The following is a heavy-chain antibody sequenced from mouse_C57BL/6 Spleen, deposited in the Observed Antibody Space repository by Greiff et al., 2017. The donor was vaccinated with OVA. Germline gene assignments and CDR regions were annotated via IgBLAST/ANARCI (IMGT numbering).Heavy chain of an antibody. V-gene: IGHV1-62-2*01. D-gene: IGHD1-1*01. J-gene: IGHJ2*01. CDR1: GYTFTEYT. Sequence: QVQLKESGAELVKPGASVKLSCKASGYTFTEYTIHWVKQRSGQGLEWIGWFYPGSGSIKYNEKFKDKATLTADKSSSTVYMELSRLTSEDSAVYFCARHEVYYYGSSYEDYFDYWGQGTTLTVSS. CDR2: FYPGSGSI. CDR3: ARHEVYYYGSSYEDYFDY.